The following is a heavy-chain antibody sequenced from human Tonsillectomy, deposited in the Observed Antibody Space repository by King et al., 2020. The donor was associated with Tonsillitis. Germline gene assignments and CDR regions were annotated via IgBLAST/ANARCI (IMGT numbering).Heavy chain of an antibody. D-gene: IGHD2-2*01. Sequence: VQLVESGAEVKKPGASVKVSCKASGYTFTSYDINWVRQATGQGLEWMGWMNPNSGNTGYAQKFQGRVTMTRNTSISTAYMELSSLRSEDTAVYYCARVTDCSSTICYFPYYYYGMDVWGQGTTVTVSS. J-gene: IGHJ6*02. CDR3: ARVTDCSSTICYFPYYYYGMDV. CDR2: MNPNSGNT. CDR1: GYTFTSYD. V-gene: IGHV1-8*01.